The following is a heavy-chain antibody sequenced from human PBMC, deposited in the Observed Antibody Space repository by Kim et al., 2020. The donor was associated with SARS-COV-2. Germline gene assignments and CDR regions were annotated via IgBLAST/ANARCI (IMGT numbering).Heavy chain of an antibody. D-gene: IGHD3-10*01. J-gene: IGHJ4*02. V-gene: IGHV3-33*01. Sequence: YADSVNGRFTITRDNSQHTLYLKMNSLRAEDTAVYYCARDHRVGELEFDYWGQGTLVTVSS. CDR3: ARDHRVGELEFDY.